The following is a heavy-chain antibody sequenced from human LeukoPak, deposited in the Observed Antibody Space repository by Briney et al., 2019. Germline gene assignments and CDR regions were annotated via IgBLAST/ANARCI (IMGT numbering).Heavy chain of an antibody. CDR3: ARDRPPSGYCSGGSCYLPYFQH. D-gene: IGHD2-15*01. Sequence: SVKVSCKASGGTFSSYAISWVRQAPGQGLEWMGGIIPIFGTANYAQKFQGRVTITADESTSTAYMELSSLRSEDTAVYYCARDRPPSGYCSGGSCYLPYFQHWGQGTLVTVSS. CDR2: IIPIFGTA. CDR1: GGTFSSYA. V-gene: IGHV1-69*13. J-gene: IGHJ1*01.